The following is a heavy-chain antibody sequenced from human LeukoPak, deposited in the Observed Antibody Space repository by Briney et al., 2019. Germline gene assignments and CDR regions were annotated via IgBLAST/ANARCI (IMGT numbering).Heavy chain of an antibody. D-gene: IGHD6-6*01. CDR3: ARAGVAARLTPFDY. CDR1: GGTFSSYA. V-gene: IGHV1-69*01. CDR2: IIPIFGTA. J-gene: IGHJ4*02. Sequence: SSVKVSCKASGGTFSSYAISWVRQAPGQGLEWMGGIIPIFGTANYAQKFQGRVTITADESTSTAYMELSGLRSEDTAVYYCARAGVAARLTPFDYWGQGTLVTVSS.